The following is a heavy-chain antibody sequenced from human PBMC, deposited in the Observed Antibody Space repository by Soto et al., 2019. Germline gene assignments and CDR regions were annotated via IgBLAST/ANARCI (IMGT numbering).Heavy chain of an antibody. Sequence: SVKVSCKASGGTFSSYAISWVRQAPGQGLEWMGGIIPIFGTANYAQKFQGRVTITADESTSTAYMELSSLRSEDTAVYYCAKDPGYSGYDYRRRTYYYYYMDVWGKGTTVTVSS. V-gene: IGHV1-69*13. D-gene: IGHD5-12*01. CDR2: IIPIFGTA. CDR3: AKDPGYSGYDYRRRTYYYYYMDV. J-gene: IGHJ6*03. CDR1: GGTFSSYA.